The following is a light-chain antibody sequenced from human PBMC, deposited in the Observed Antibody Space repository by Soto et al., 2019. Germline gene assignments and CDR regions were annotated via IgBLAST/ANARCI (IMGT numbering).Light chain of an antibody. V-gene: IGLV1-47*01. Sequence: QSVLTQSPSASGTPGQRVIISCSGSRSNIGRNFAYWYQHVPGTAPRLLIQRNNERPSGVPDRFSGSKSGTSVSLAISGLRSDDEATYYCAAWDDTLDAQVFGGGTKVTVL. CDR1: RSNIGRNF. J-gene: IGLJ3*02. CDR2: RNN. CDR3: AAWDDTLDAQV.